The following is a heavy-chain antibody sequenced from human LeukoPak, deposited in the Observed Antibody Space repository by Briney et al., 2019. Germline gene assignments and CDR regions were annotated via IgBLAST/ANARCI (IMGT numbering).Heavy chain of an antibody. D-gene: IGHD6-19*01. CDR1: GGSISSGGYY. CDR3: ARGSGSGWYVTLDY. CDR2: IYYSGST. V-gene: IGHV4-31*03. Sequence: SETLSLTCTVSGGSISSGGYYWSWIRQHPGKGLEWIGYIYYSGSTYYNPSLKSRVTISVDTSKNQFSLKLSSVTAADTAVYYCARGSGSGWYVTLDYWGQGTLVTASS. J-gene: IGHJ4*02.